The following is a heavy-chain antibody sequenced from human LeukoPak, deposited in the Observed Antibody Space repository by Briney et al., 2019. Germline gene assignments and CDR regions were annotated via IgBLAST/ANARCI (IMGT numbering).Heavy chain of an antibody. CDR2: ISYSGGST. V-gene: IGHV3-23*01. Sequence: PGGSLRFSCAASGFTFTTSAMSWVRQAPGKGLEWVSGISYSGGSTNYADSVEGRFTISRDNSKYTLYLQMNSLRADDTATYYCAKDLVSIWGQGTLVTVSS. CDR3: AKDLVSI. CDR1: GFTFTTSA. D-gene: IGHD6-6*01. J-gene: IGHJ4*02.